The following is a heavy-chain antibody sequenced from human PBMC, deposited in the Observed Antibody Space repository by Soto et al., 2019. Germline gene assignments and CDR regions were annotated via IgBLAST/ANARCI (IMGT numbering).Heavy chain of an antibody. CDR2: IYYSGST. J-gene: IGHJ5*02. CDR3: ARALQLWPLNRFDP. Sequence: QVQLQESGPGLVKPSQTLSLTFTVSGGSISSGDYYWSWIRQPPGKGLEWIGDIYYSGSTYYNPSLKSRVTISVDTSKNQCSLKLSSVTAADTAVYYCARALQLWPLNRFDPRGQGTLVTVSS. CDR1: GGSISSGDYY. V-gene: IGHV4-30-4*01. D-gene: IGHD5-18*01.